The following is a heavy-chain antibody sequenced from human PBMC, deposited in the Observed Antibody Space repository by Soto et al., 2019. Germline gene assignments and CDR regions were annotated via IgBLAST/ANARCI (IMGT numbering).Heavy chain of an antibody. CDR1: GGSISSGGYY. CDR2: IYYSGST. V-gene: IGHV4-31*03. Sequence: PSETLSLTCTVSGGSISSGGYYWSWIRQHPGKGLEWIGYIYYSGSTYYNPSLKSRVTISVDTSKNQFSLKLSSVTAADTAVYYCARDPPDCSSTSCYIPALYYWGQGTLVTVSS. CDR3: ARDPPDCSSTSCYIPALYY. D-gene: IGHD2-2*02. J-gene: IGHJ4*02.